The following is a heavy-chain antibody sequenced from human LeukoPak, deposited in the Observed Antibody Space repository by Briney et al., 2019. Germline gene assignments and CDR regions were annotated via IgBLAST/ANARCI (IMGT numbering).Heavy chain of an antibody. CDR3: ARVGYCSGGSCYSDYYYDMDV. V-gene: IGHV4-59*01. D-gene: IGHD2-15*01. J-gene: IGHJ6*02. Sequence: PSETLSLTCTVSGGSISSYYWSWIRQPPGKGLEWIGYIYFSGSTNYNPSLKSRVTISVDTSKNQFSLKLSSVTAADTAVYYCARVGYCSGGSCYSDYYYDMDVWGQGTTVTVSS. CDR1: GGSISSYY. CDR2: IYFSGST.